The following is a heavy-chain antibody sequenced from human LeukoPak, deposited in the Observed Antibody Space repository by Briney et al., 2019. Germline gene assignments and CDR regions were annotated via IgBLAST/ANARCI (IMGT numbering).Heavy chain of an antibody. CDR3: ARGYSSGWYYFDY. V-gene: IGHV1-69*13. Sequence: ASVKVSCKASGYTFTNYGISWVRQAPGQGLEWMGGIIPIFGTANYAQKFQGRVTITADESTSTAYMELSSLRSEDTAVYYCARGYSSGWYYFDYWGQGTLVTVSS. J-gene: IGHJ4*02. D-gene: IGHD6-19*01. CDR1: GYTFTNYG. CDR2: IIPIFGTA.